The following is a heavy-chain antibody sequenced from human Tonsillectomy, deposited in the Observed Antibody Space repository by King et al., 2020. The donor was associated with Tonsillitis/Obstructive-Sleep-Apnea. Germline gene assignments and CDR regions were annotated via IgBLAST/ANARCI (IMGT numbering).Heavy chain of an antibody. CDR3: AREGYSSSSPIDY. D-gene: IGHD6-6*01. CDR2: INSAGSST. V-gene: IGHV3-74*01. CDR1: GFTFSSYL. Sequence: VQLVESGGGLVQPGGSLRLSCAASGFTFSSYLMHCVRQAPGKGLVWVSRINSAGSSTSYADSVKGRFTISRDNAKNTLYLQMNSLRAEDTAVYYCAREGYSSSSPIDYWGQGTLVTVSS. J-gene: IGHJ4*02.